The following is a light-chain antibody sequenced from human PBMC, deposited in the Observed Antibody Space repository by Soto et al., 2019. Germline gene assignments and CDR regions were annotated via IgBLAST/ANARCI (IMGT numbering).Light chain of an antibody. CDR2: GTS. CDR1: QSVSSSY. Sequence: ENVLTQSPGTLSLSPGERATLSCRASQSVSSSYLAWYQQKPGQAPRLLIYGTSSRATGTPDRFSGSGSGTDFTLTISRLEPEDIAVYYCQQYGSSPRTYGHGTKVEIK. CDR3: QQYGSSPRT. J-gene: IGKJ1*01. V-gene: IGKV3-20*01.